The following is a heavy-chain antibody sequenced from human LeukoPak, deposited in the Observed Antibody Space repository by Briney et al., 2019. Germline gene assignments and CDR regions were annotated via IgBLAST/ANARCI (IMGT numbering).Heavy chain of an antibody. D-gene: IGHD1-26*01. J-gene: IGHJ3*02. CDR2: IYYSGST. CDR1: GGAISSYY. CDR3: ARALVGATILWGDAFDI. V-gene: IGHV4-59*01. Sequence: SETLSLTCTVSGGAISSYYWSWIRQPPGKGLEWIGYIYYSGSTNYNPSLKSRVTISVDTSKNQFSLRLSSVTAADTAVYYCARALVGATILWGDAFDIWGQGTMVTVSS.